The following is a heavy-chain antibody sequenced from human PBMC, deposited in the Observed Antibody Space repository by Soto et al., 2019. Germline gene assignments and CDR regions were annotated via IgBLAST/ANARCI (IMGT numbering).Heavy chain of an antibody. D-gene: IGHD3-10*01. Sequence: GGSLRLSCSGSGFIFSSFWMHWVRQGPGKGLEWVSRINGDGASLAYAESVKGRFSISRDNVKNTLHLQMNSLGVDDTAVYFCAREGSLGLDVWGRGTRVTVSS. J-gene: IGHJ6*02. CDR2: INGDGASL. V-gene: IGHV3-74*03. CDR1: GFIFSSFW. CDR3: AREGSLGLDV.